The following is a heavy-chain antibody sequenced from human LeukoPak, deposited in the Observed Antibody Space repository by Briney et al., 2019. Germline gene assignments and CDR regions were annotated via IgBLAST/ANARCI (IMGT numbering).Heavy chain of an antibody. D-gene: IGHD6-13*01. CDR3: AKDRWGIATAGNSDYYYYYGMDV. CDR2: ISYDGSNK. Sequence: GRSLRLSCAASGFTFSSYGMHWVRQAPGKGLEWVAVISYDGSNKYYADSVKGRFTISRDNSKNTLYLQMNSLRAEDTAVYYCAKDRWGIATAGNSDYYYYYGMDVWGQGTTVIVSS. V-gene: IGHV3-30*18. CDR1: GFTFSSYG. J-gene: IGHJ6*02.